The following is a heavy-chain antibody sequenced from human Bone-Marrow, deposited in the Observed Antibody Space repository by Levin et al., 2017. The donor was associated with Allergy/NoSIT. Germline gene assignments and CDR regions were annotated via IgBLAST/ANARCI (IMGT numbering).Heavy chain of an antibody. D-gene: IGHD1-7*01. V-gene: IGHV1-18*01. Sequence: ASVKVSCKAFGYDFASYCITWVRQAPGQGLEWLGWISNFDNKTNYAQKFQGRVIMTTHTSTTTAYMELRSLRYDDTAVYFCVRAGFRTGTTGGAYWGQGTLVTVSS. CDR2: ISNFDNKT. J-gene: IGHJ1*01. CDR3: VRAGFRTGTTGGAY. CDR1: GYDFASYC.